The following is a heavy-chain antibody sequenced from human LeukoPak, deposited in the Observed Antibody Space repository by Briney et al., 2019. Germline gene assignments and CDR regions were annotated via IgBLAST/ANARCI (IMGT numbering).Heavy chain of an antibody. Sequence: QTGGSLRLSCAASGFAFSSYWMSWVRQAPGKGLEWVANIKQDGGEKYYVDSVKGRFTISRDNAKNSLYLQMSSLRAEDTAVYYCARGTQSRTIAAAGRIDYWGQGTLVTVSS. D-gene: IGHD6-13*01. V-gene: IGHV3-7*01. CDR2: IKQDGGEK. CDR1: GFAFSSYW. J-gene: IGHJ4*02. CDR3: ARGTQSRTIAAAGRIDY.